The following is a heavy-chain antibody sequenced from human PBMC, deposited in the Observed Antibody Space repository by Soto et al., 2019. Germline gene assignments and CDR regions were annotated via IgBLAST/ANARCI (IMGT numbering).Heavy chain of an antibody. J-gene: IGHJ5*02. CDR2: IDGSGGTT. V-gene: IGHV3-23*01. D-gene: IGHD3-10*01. Sequence: PGGSLRLSCAASGFTFSSTDMTWVRQAPGKGLEWVSTIDGSGGTTYYADSVKGRFTISRDNSINTVFLQMNSLRADDTALYFCAKNSGWFNTWGQGALVTVSS. CDR1: GFTFSSTD. CDR3: AKNSGWFNT.